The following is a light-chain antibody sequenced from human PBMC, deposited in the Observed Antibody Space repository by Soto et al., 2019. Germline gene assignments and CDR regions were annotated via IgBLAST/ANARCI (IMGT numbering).Light chain of an antibody. CDR2: LNSDGSH. V-gene: IGLV4-69*01. CDR3: QTWGTGIV. J-gene: IGLJ2*01. Sequence: QAVVTQSPSASASLGASVKLTCTLSSGHSSYAIAWHQQQPEKGPRYLMKLNSDGSHSKGDGIPDRFSGSSSGAERYLTISSLQSDDEADYYCQTWGTGIVFGGGTKLTVL. CDR1: SGHSSYA.